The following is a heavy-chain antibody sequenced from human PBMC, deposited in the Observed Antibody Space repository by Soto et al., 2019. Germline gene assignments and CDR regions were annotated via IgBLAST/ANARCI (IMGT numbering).Heavy chain of an antibody. V-gene: IGHV4-34*01. CDR2: INHSGST. CDR3: ARTVGATTRDAFDI. CDR1: GGSFSGYS. Sequence: QVQLQQWGAGLLKPSETLSLTCAVYGGSFSGYSWSWIRQPPGKGLEWIGEINHSGSTNYNPSLKRRVTISVDTSKNQFSLKLSSVTAADTAVYYCARTVGATTRDAFDIWGQGTMVTVSS. J-gene: IGHJ3*02. D-gene: IGHD1-26*01.